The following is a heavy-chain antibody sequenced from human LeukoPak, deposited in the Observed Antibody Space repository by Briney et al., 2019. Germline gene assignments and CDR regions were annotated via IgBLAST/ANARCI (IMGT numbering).Heavy chain of an antibody. V-gene: IGHV3-33*03. D-gene: IGHD2-15*01. Sequence: SGGSLRLSCAASGFSFSSYGMHWVRQAPGKGLEWVAVIWYDGSKEHYVDSVKGRFTISRDNAKNTVFLQMNSLRVEDSAVYYCAKDGSGTFDYWGQGIPVIVSS. J-gene: IGHJ4*02. CDR3: AKDGSGTFDY. CDR1: GFSFSSYG. CDR2: IWYDGSKE.